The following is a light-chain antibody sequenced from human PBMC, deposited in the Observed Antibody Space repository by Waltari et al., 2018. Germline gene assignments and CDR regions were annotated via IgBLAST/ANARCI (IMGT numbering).Light chain of an antibody. V-gene: IGLV2-18*02. CDR1: SSDVGLYNR. Sequence: QSALAQPPSVSGSPGQSVTISCTGTSSDVGLYNRVSWYQQPPGPAPQVMSYEVTKRSSGVPDRFSGAKSGNTPSLTISGLQPEDEAHYFCASHSNTTAVLFGGGTKVTVL. CDR2: EVT. J-gene: IGLJ2*01. CDR3: ASHSNTTAVL.